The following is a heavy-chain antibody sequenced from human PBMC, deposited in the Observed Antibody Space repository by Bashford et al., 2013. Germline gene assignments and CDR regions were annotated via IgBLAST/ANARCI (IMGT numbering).Heavy chain of an antibody. CDR3: AMGTPHYYDSSGYSRSLYFQH. V-gene: IGHV1-18*01. Sequence: VASVKVSCKASGYTFTSYGISWVRQAPGQGLEWMGWISAYNGNTNYAQKLQGRVTMTTDTSTSTAYMELRSLRSDDTAVYYCAMGTPHYYDSSGYSRSLYFQHWGQGTLVTVSS. D-gene: IGHD3-22*01. CDR1: GYTFTSYG. J-gene: IGHJ1*01. CDR2: ISAYNGNT.